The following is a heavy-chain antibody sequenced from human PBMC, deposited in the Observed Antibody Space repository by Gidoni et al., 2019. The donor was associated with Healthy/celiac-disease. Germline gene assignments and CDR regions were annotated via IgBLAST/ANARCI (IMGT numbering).Heavy chain of an antibody. J-gene: IGHJ6*02. D-gene: IGHD2-2*01. V-gene: IGHV1-46*01. CDR3: ARDNIVVVPAATHGYGMDV. CDR2: INPSGGST. CDR1: GYTFTSSY. Sequence: QVQLVQSGAEVKKHGASLTVPCKASGYTFTSSYMHWVRQAPGQGLEWMGIINPSGGSTSYAEKCQGRVTMTRDTSTGTVYMELSSLRSEDTAVYYCARDNIVVVPAATHGYGMDVWGQGTTVTVSS.